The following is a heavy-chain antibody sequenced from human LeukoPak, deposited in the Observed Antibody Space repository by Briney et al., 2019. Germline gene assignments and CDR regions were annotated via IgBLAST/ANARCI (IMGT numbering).Heavy chain of an antibody. CDR2: ISYDGSNK. CDR1: GFTFSSYG. J-gene: IGHJ5*02. Sequence: GGSLRLSCAASGFTFSSYGMHWVRQAPGKGLEWVAVISYDGSNKYYADSVKGRFTISRDNSKNTLYLQMNSLRAEDTAVYYCAGVKWGDYSIPNWFDPWGQGTLVTVSS. V-gene: IGHV3-30*03. D-gene: IGHD4-11*01. CDR3: AGVKWGDYSIPNWFDP.